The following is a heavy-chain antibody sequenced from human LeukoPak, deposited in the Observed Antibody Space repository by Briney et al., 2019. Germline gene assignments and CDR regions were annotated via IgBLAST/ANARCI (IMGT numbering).Heavy chain of an antibody. V-gene: IGHV4-59*11. CDR2: IYYSGTT. Sequence: PSETLSLTCTVSGGSISSHYWSWFRQTPGERPEWIAFIYYSGTTNYHPSLKGRVTISIDSSKNQFSLKLSSVTAADTAIYYCARGTGFYDSSGHYYWGYFDSWGQGTLVTVSS. CDR3: ARGTGFYDSSGHYYWGYFDS. J-gene: IGHJ4*02. CDR1: GGSISSHY. D-gene: IGHD3-22*01.